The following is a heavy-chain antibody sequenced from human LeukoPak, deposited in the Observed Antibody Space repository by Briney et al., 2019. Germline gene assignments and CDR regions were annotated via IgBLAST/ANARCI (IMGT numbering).Heavy chain of an antibody. J-gene: IGHJ4*02. V-gene: IGHV1-24*01. CDR1: GYTLTELS. D-gene: IGHD3-22*01. Sequence: GAPVKVSCKVSGYTLTELSMHWVRQAPGKGLEWMGGFDPEDGETIYAQKFQGRVTMTEDTSTDTAYMELSSLRSEDTAVYYCATVRAPSPGGVETMTYYYDSSGYNPKYYFDYWGQGTLVTVSS. CDR3: ATVRAPSPGGVETMTYYYDSSGYNPKYYFDY. CDR2: FDPEDGET.